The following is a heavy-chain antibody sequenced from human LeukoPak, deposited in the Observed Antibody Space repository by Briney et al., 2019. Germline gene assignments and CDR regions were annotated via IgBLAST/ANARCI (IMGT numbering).Heavy chain of an antibody. J-gene: IGHJ5*02. D-gene: IGHD2-15*01. CDR1: GYNFTNFW. CDR3: ARRKVGYCSGGSCYNWFDP. Sequence: GESLQISCKGSGYNFTNFWIGWVRHMSGKGLEWMGIIYPGDSDTKYSPSFQGQVTISADKSISTAYLQWSSLRASDTAMYYCARRKVGYCSGGSCYNWFDPWGQGTLVTVSS. CDR2: IYPGDSDT. V-gene: IGHV5-51*01.